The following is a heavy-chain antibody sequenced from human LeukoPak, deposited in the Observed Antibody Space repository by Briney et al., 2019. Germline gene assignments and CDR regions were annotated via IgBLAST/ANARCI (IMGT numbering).Heavy chain of an antibody. D-gene: IGHD6-19*01. CDR1: GFTFSSYA. Sequence: GGSLRLSCAASGFTFSSYAMHWVRQAPGKGLEWVAVISYDGSNKYYADSVKGRFTISRDNSKNTLYLQMNSLRAEDTAVYYCAKSIAVGAFDIWGQGTMVTVSS. V-gene: IGHV3-30-3*02. CDR3: AKSIAVGAFDI. CDR2: ISYDGSNK. J-gene: IGHJ3*02.